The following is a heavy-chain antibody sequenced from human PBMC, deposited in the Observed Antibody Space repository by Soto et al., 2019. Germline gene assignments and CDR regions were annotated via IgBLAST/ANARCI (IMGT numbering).Heavy chain of an antibody. D-gene: IGHD4-17*01. V-gene: IGHV1-2*04. J-gene: IGHJ6*03. CDR1: GYSFSAYY. Sequence: QVQLVQSGAEVKKPGASVRVSCKDSGYSFSAYYIHWMRQAPGQGLAWMGWINPNSGGTKFAQKFQGWVTMTRDTSISTAYMELSRLKSDDTAVYFCARESGGTTATLDYYYFYMDVWGKGTTVTVSS. CDR3: ARESGGTTATLDYYYFYMDV. CDR2: INPNSGGT.